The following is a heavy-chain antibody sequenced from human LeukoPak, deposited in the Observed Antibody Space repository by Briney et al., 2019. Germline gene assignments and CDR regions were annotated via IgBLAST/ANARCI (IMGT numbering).Heavy chain of an antibody. CDR3: ARDYPHFFDN. J-gene: IGHJ4*02. Sequence: SETLSLTCTVSGGSIANYYWSWIRQIPGKGLEWIGFSYYTGPTNYNPSLKSRVTISIDTSKSQFSLRLTSVTPADTAIYYCARDYPHFFDNWGQGALVTVSS. CDR2: SYYTGPT. D-gene: IGHD3-16*02. CDR1: GGSIANYY. V-gene: IGHV4-59*01.